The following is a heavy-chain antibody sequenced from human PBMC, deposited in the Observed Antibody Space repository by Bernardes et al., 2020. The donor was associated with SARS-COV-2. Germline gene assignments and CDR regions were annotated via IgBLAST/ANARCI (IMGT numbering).Heavy chain of an antibody. Sequence: GGSLRLSCAASGFIFSTYTMNWVRQAPGKGLEWVSSISSSGNYKYYADSLKGRFTISRDNVKNLVYLEMNSLRAEDTAVYYCARGGWKTRFVAVRLTWFDPWGQGTQVTVSS. CDR3: ARGGWKTRFVAVRLTWFDP. V-gene: IGHV3-21*01. D-gene: IGHD6-25*01. CDR2: ISSSGNYK. CDR1: GFIFSTYT. J-gene: IGHJ5*02.